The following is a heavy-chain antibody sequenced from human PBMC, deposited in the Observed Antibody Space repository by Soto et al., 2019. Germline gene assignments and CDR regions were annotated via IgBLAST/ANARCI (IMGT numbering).Heavy chain of an antibody. CDR2: IWYDGSNK. CDR1: GFTFSSYG. J-gene: IGHJ5*02. D-gene: IGHD3-10*01. V-gene: IGHV3-33*01. CDR3: ARDSTVYGSWSYYTFDT. Sequence: QVQLVESGGGVVQPGRSLRLSCAASGFTFSSYGMHWVRQAPGKGLEWVAVIWYDGSNKYYADSVKGRFTISRDNSKNTLYLQMNSLRAEDTAVYYCARDSTVYGSWSYYTFDTWCQGTLVTVSS.